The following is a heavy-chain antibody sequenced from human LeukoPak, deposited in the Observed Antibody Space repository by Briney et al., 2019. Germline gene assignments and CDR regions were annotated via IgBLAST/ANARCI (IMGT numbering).Heavy chain of an antibody. J-gene: IGHJ4*02. CDR2: ISYDGSNK. CDR1: GFTFSSYG. V-gene: IGHV3-30*18. CDR3: AKDLQQWLVQVGYFDY. D-gene: IGHD6-19*01. Sequence: GGSLRLSCAASGFTFSSYGMHWVRQAPGKGLEWVAVISYDGSNKYYADSVKGRFTISRDNSKNTLYLQMNSLRAEDTAVYYCAKDLQQWLVQVGYFDYWGQGTLVTVSS.